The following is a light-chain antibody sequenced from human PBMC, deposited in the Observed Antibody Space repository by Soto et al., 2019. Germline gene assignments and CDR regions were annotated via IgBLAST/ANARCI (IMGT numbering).Light chain of an antibody. J-gene: IGKJ4*01. CDR2: DAS. CDR1: QSVSSY. Sequence: EIVLTQSPATLSLSPGERATLSCRASQSVSSYLAWYQQKPGQAPRLLIYDASNRATGIPARFSGSGSGTDFPLTISSLAPEDFAVYYCQQRSNSPSFGGGTKVEIK. CDR3: QQRSNSPS. V-gene: IGKV3-11*01.